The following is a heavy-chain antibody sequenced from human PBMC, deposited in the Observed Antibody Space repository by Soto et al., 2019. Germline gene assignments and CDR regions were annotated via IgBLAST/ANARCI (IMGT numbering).Heavy chain of an antibody. CDR3: AKDQLYSSSWYSYFDY. Sequence: GGSLRLSCAASGFTFSSYGMHWVRQAPGKGLEWVAVISFDGSNKYYADSVKGRFTISRDNSKNTLYLQMNSLRAEDTAVYYCAKDQLYSSSWYSYFDYWGQGTLVTVSS. D-gene: IGHD6-13*01. CDR2: ISFDGSNK. J-gene: IGHJ4*02. CDR1: GFTFSSYG. V-gene: IGHV3-30*18.